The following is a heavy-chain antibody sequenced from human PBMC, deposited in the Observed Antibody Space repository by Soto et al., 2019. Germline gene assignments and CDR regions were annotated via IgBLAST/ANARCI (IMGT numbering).Heavy chain of an antibody. CDR3: ASHMVCFFSITYYYYGMYF. V-gene: IGHV4-59*08. CDR2: IYNSGST. Sequence: PSETLSLTCTVSGGSISSYYWSWIRQPPGKGLEWIGYIYNSGSTNYNPSLKSRVTISVDTSKNQFSLKLSSVTAADTAVYYCASHMVCFFSITYYYYGMYFCGQGTTVPGSS. CDR1: GGSISSYY. J-gene: IGHJ6*02. D-gene: IGHD3-10*01.